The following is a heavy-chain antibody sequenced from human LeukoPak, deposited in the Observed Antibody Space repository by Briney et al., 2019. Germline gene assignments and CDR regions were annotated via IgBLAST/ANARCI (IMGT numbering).Heavy chain of an antibody. CDR3: ARDLTGVTAILYYFDY. V-gene: IGHV3-33*08. D-gene: IGHD2-21*02. CDR1: RFTFSSYG. J-gene: IGHJ4*02. CDR2: IWYDGSNK. Sequence: PGGSLRLSCAASRFTFSSYGMHWVRQAPGKGLEWVAVIWYDGSNKYYADSVKGRFTISRDNSKNTLYLQMNSLRAEDTAVYYCARDLTGVTAILYYFDYWGQGTLVTVSS.